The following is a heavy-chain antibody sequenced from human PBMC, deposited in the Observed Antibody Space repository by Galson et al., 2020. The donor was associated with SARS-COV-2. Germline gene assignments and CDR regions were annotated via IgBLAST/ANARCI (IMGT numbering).Heavy chain of an antibody. CDR2: IYYSGST. D-gene: IGHD2-2*03. CDR1: GGSISSGDYS. CDR3: ARTHLDYFDY. J-gene: IGHJ4*02. V-gene: IGHV4-30-4*01. Sequence: SETLSLTCTVSGGSISSGDYSWSWLRQPPGKGLEWIGYIYYSGSTYYNPSLKSRVTISVDTSKNQFSLRLSSVTAADTAVYYCARTHLDYFDYWGQGTLVTVS.